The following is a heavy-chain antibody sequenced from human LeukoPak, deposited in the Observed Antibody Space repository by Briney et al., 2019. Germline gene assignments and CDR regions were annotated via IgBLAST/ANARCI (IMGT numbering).Heavy chain of an antibody. J-gene: IGHJ6*02. CDR1: GYTLTVYY. CDR3: VRDLYSDSSGYQYYYYYYGMDV. V-gene: IGHV1-2*06. Sequence: ASVKVSCKASGYTLTVYYIHWVRQAPGQGLEWMGRINPNSGDTNFARKFQGRVTITRDTSASTAYMELSSLRSEDTAVYYSVRDLYSDSSGYQYYYYYYGMDVWGQGTTVTVSS. D-gene: IGHD3-22*01. CDR2: INPNSGDT.